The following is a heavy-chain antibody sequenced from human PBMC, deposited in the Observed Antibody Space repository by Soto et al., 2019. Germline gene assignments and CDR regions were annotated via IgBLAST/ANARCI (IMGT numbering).Heavy chain of an antibody. V-gene: IGHV4-30-4*01. D-gene: IGHD3-22*01. CDR3: ARDLGSSDGEDAFDI. J-gene: IGHJ3*02. Sequence: QVQLQESGPGLVKPSQTLSLTCTVSGGSISSGDYYWSWIRQPPGKGLEWIGYIYYSGSTYYNPSLKSRVTISVDTSKNQFSLKLGSVTAADTAVYYCARDLGSSDGEDAFDIWGQGTMVTVSS. CDR2: IYYSGST. CDR1: GGSISSGDYY.